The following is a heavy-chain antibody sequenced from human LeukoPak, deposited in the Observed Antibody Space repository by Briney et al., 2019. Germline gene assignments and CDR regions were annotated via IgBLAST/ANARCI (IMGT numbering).Heavy chain of an antibody. V-gene: IGHV3-7*01. D-gene: IGHD3-16*01. CDR2: IKQDGSEK. CDR1: GFTFSSHW. CDR3: AREKSLGDFDAFDI. Sequence: GGSLRLSCAASGFTFSSHWMSWVRQAPGKGLEWVANIKQDGSEKYYVDSVKGRFTISRDNAKNSLYLQMNSLRAEDTAVYYCAREKSLGDFDAFDIWGQGTMVTVSS. J-gene: IGHJ3*02.